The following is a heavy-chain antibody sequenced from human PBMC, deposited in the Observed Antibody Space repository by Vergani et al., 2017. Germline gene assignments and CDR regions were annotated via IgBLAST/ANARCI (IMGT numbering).Heavy chain of an antibody. CDR1: GGSLSSYY. Sequence: QVQLQESGPGLVKPSETLSLTCTVSGGSLSSYYWSWIRQAPGKGREWIGYIYYSGSTNYNPSLKSRVTVAVDTSKNPFSLQLSSVTAADTAVYYCARLSIAAAADESGFDPWGQGTLVTVSS. V-gene: IGHV4-59*01. CDR3: ARLSIAAAADESGFDP. J-gene: IGHJ5*02. D-gene: IGHD6-13*01. CDR2: IYYSGST.